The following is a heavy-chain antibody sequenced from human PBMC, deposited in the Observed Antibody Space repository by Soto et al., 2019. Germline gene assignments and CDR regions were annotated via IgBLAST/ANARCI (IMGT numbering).Heavy chain of an antibody. V-gene: IGHV3-13*01. J-gene: IGHJ5*02. CDR3: ARDARYYYGSGSYYNWFDP. D-gene: IGHD3-10*01. CDR1: GFTFSSYD. CDR2: IGAAGDT. Sequence: EVQLVESGGGLVQPGGSLRLSCAASGFTFSSYDMHWVRQATGKGLEWVSAIGAAGDTDYPGSVKGRFTISIENAKNSLYLQMNSLRAEDTAVYYCARDARYYYGSGSYYNWFDPWGQGTLVTVSS.